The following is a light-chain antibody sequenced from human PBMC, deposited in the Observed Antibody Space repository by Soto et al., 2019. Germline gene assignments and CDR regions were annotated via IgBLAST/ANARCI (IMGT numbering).Light chain of an antibody. V-gene: IGLV2-23*02. CDR3: CSYAGSSTFHYV. CDR1: SSDVGSFDL. J-gene: IGLJ1*01. Sequence: QSVLTQPASVSGSPGQSITISCTGTSSDVGSFDLVSWYQQHPDKAPKLMIFDVTRRPSGVSYRFSGSKSGNTASLTISGLQAEDEADYYCCSYAGSSTFHYVFGTGTKLTVL. CDR2: DVT.